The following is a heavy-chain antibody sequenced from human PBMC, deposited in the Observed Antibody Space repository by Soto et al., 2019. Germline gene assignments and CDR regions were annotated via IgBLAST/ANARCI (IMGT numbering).Heavy chain of an antibody. V-gene: IGHV4-61*01. CDR3: VKHYNRYFDL. CDR2: IYNSEST. D-gene: IGHD4-4*01. J-gene: IGHJ2*01. CDR1: DDSVSSGHYY. Sequence: QVQLQESGPGLVKPSDTLSLTCTVSDDSVSSGHYYWTWIRQPPGKGLEWIGYIYNSESTNYNPSLRSRLTISIDTSKNQFSLELSSVTAADTAVYHCVKHYNRYFDLWGPGTLVTVSS.